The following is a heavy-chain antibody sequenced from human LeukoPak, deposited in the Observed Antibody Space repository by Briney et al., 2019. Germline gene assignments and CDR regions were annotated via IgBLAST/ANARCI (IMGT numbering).Heavy chain of an antibody. CDR1: GVTLSDYA. J-gene: IGHJ4*02. V-gene: IGHV3-23*01. CDR3: AIDDSSGHTSGFGY. D-gene: IGHD5-18*01. Sequence: PGGSLRPSCAASGVTLSDYAMSWVRQAPGKGLECVSSIRGSGETTYYADSAKGRFTISRDRSKSTLHLVMNSLRVEDTAVYYCAIDDSSGHTSGFGYWGQGILVTVSS. CDR2: IRGSGETT.